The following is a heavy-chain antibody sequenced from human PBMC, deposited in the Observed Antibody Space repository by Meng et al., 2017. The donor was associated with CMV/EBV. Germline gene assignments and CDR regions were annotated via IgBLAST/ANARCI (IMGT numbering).Heavy chain of an antibody. D-gene: IGHD3-3*01. CDR1: GFTFSSYS. CDR2: ISSSSSYI. V-gene: IGHV3-21*01. Sequence: LSLTCAASGFTFSSYSMNWVRQAPGKGLEWVSSISSSSSYIYYADSVKGRFTISRDNAKNSLYLQMNSLRAEDTAVYYCAREIGTYYDFWSGYYSHYYGMDVWGQGTTVTVSS. CDR3: AREIGTYYDFWSGYYSHYYGMDV. J-gene: IGHJ6*02.